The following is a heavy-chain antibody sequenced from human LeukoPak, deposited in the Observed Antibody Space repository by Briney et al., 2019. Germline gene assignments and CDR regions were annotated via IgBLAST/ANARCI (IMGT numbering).Heavy chain of an antibody. D-gene: IGHD2-15*01. CDR3: AKGYCSGSCYNGLDY. CDR1: GFTFSTYG. J-gene: IGHJ4*02. CDR2: IRFDGTNK. V-gene: IGHV3-30*02. Sequence: GGSLRLCCAASGFTFSTYGMHWVRQAPGKGLEWVAFIRFDGTNKYYADSVKGRFAISRDSSKNTLYLQMNSLRAEDTAVYYCAKGYCSGSCYNGLDYWGQGTLVTVSS.